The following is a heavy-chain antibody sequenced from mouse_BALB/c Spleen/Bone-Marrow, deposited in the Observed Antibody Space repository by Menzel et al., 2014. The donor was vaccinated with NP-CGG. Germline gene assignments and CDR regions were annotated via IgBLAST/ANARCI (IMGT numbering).Heavy chain of an antibody. CDR1: GYSFTDYN. CDR3: ARAEYGNDEAWFAY. CDR2: IAPYNGGT. J-gene: IGHJ3*01. V-gene: IGHV1S135*01. D-gene: IGHD2-10*02. Sequence: VQLKQSGPELVKPGASVKVSCKASGYSFTDYNMYWVKQSHGKSLEWIGYIAPYNGGTSYNQKFKGKATLAVDKSSSTAFMHLNSQTSEDSAVYYCARAEYGNDEAWFAYWGKGTLVTGSA.